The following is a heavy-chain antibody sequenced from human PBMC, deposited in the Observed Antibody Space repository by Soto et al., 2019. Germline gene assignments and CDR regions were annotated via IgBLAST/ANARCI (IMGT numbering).Heavy chain of an antibody. CDR1: GGTFSSYA. Sequence: QVQLVQSGAEVKKPGSSVKVSCKASGGTFSSYAINWVRQAPGQGLEWMGGIIPIFGTAKYAQKFQGRVTIIADESRMTDYREISMLKSEDTAGYYWGRGLGLGGGMDVWGQGTTVTVSS. CDR3: GRGLGLGGGMDV. D-gene: IGHD3-16*01. CDR2: IIPIFGTA. V-gene: IGHV1-69*12. J-gene: IGHJ6*02.